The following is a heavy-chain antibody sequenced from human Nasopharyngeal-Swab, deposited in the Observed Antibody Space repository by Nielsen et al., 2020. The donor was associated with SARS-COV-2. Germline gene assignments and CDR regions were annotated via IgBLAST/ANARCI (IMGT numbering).Heavy chain of an antibody. CDR2: VYYSGHT. CDR1: GDSMNNYY. CDR3: ARWGVDCSTTSCNDAFDI. V-gene: IGHV4-59*08. Sequence: GSLRLSCTVSGDSMNNYYWNWIRQPPGKGLEWLGYVYYSGHTNYNPSLTSRITISVDTSKNQFSLKLTSVTAADTAVYYCARWGVDCSTTSCNDAFDIWGQGAVVTVSS. J-gene: IGHJ3*02. D-gene: IGHD2-2*01.